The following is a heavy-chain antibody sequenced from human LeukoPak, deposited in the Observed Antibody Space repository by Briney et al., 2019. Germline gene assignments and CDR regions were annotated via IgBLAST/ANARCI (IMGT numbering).Heavy chain of an antibody. Sequence: PGESLKISCKGSGYSLTSYWIGWVRQMPGKGLEWMGIIYPGDSDTRYSPSFQGQVTISADKSISTAYLQWSSLKASDTAMYYCARQEDYYDSSGYSRFVTDYWGQGTLVTVSS. D-gene: IGHD3-22*01. V-gene: IGHV5-51*01. J-gene: IGHJ4*02. CDR2: IYPGDSDT. CDR1: GYSLTSYW. CDR3: ARQEDYYDSSGYSRFVTDY.